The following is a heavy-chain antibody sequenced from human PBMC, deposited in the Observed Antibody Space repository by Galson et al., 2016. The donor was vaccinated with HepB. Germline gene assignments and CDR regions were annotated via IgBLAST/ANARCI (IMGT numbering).Heavy chain of an antibody. J-gene: IGHJ4*02. V-gene: IGHV3-30-3*01. CDR2: ISYDESKT. CDR3: ARDLDY. Sequence: SLRLSCAASGFIFSNYAMHWVRQAPGKGLEWVSFISYDESKTYYADSVKGRFTISRDNSKNTLYLQMNSLRPEDTAVYYCARDLDYWGQGTMVTVSS. CDR1: GFIFSNYA.